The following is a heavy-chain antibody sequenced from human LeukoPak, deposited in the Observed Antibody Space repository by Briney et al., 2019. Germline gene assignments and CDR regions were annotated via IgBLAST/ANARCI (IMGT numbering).Heavy chain of an antibody. CDR3: ARAYSSSYRPLRY. J-gene: IGHJ4*02. D-gene: IGHD6-13*01. CDR1: GGSFSGYY. Sequence: PSETLSLTCAVYGGSFSGYYWSWIRQPPGKGLEWIGEINHSGSTNYNPSLKSRVTISVDTSKNQFSLKLSSVTAADTAVYYCARAYSSSYRPLRYWGQGTLVTVSS. V-gene: IGHV4-34*01. CDR2: INHSGST.